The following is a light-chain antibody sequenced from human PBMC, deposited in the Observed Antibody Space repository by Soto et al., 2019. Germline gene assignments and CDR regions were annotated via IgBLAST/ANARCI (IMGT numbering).Light chain of an antibody. Sequence: EIVLTQSPGTLSLSPGERATLSCRASQSVSSTYLAWYQQKPGQAPRLLIYGASSRATGIPDRFSGSGSGTDFTLTISRLEPEDFAVYYCQQYESSLTTFGGGTKVEIK. J-gene: IGKJ4*01. CDR3: QQYESSLTT. CDR2: GAS. V-gene: IGKV3-20*01. CDR1: QSVSSTY.